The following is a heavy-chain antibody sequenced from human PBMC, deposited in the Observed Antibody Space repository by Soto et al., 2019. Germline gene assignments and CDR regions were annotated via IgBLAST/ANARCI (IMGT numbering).Heavy chain of an antibody. Sequence: QVQLVESGGGVVQPGRSLRLSCAASGFTFSSYAMHWVRQAPGKGLEWVAGISYDGRNKYYADSVKGRFTISRDNYKTNLYLQMNRLRAEETAVYYCARDRYCSGGSCYLVYYYGMYVLGQGTTVNVSS. V-gene: IGHV3-30*04. CDR3: ARDRYCSGGSCYLVYYYGMYV. J-gene: IGHJ6*02. CDR1: GFTFSSYA. CDR2: ISYDGRNK. D-gene: IGHD2-15*01.